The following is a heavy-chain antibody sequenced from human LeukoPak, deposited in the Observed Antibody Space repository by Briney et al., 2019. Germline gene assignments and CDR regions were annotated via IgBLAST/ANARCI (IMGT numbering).Heavy chain of an antibody. CDR2: ISGSGGST. V-gene: IGHV3-23*01. J-gene: IGHJ4*02. Sequence: GGSLRLSCAASGFTFSDYYMSWIRQAPGKGLEWVSAISGSGGSTYYADSVKGRFTISRDNSKNTLYLQMNSLRAEDTAVYYCAKEVRGGDCYSDYWGQGTLVTVSS. D-gene: IGHD2-21*02. CDR1: GFTFSDYY. CDR3: AKEVRGGDCYSDY.